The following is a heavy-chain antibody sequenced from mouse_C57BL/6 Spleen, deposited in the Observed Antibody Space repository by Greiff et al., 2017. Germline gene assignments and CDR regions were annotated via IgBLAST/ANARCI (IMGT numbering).Heavy chain of an antibody. Sequence: QVTLKESGPGILQPSQTLSLSCSFSGFSLSTFGMGVGWIRQPQGQGLEWLAHIWWDDDKYYNPALKSRLTISKDNSKNQVFLKIASVDTADTATYYCARPTVVATDYAMDYWGQGTSVTVSS. CDR2: IWWDDDK. J-gene: IGHJ4*01. V-gene: IGHV8-8*01. D-gene: IGHD1-1*01. CDR3: ARPTVVATDYAMDY. CDR1: GFSLSTFGMG.